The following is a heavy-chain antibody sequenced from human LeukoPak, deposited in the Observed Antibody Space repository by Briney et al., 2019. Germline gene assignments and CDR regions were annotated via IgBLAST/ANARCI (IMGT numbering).Heavy chain of an antibody. Sequence: SETLSLTCAVYGGSFSGYYWSWIRQPPGKGLEWIGEINHSGSTYYNPSLKSRVTISVDTSKNQFSLKLSSVTAADTAVYYCARGPTRITIFGVVPYFDYWGQGTLVTVSS. CDR3: ARGPTRITIFGVVPYFDY. CDR1: GGSFSGYY. CDR2: INHSGST. J-gene: IGHJ4*02. V-gene: IGHV4-34*01. D-gene: IGHD3-3*01.